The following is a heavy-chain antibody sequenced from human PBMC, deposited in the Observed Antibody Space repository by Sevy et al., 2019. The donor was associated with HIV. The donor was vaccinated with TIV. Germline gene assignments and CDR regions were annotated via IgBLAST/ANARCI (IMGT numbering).Heavy chain of an antibody. J-gene: IGHJ4*02. V-gene: IGHV3-30*18. Sequence: GGFLRLSCAASEFTFNTYGMHWVRQAPGKGLEWVALISYDGSNKYYEDSVKGRFTISRDNSKDTLYLQMNSLRDEDTGVYYCAKGFGIFGVDFWGQGTLVTVSS. CDR3: AKGFGIFGVDF. D-gene: IGHD3-3*01. CDR1: EFTFNTYG. CDR2: ISYDGSNK.